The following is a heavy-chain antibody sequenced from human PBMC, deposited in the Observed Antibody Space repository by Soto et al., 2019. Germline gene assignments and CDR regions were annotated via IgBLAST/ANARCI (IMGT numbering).Heavy chain of an antibody. CDR3: ARGWGYFDSSGFPYLYAMDV. V-gene: IGHV3-7*01. CDR1: GFTFSTYW. Sequence: GGSLRLSCAASGFTFSTYWMSRVRQAPGKGLEWVANIKEDGSEKYYVDSVEGRFTISRDNAKNSLYLQMTSLRAEDTALYYCARGWGYFDSSGFPYLYAMDVWGQGTTGTVS. CDR2: IKEDGSEK. D-gene: IGHD3-22*01. J-gene: IGHJ6*02.